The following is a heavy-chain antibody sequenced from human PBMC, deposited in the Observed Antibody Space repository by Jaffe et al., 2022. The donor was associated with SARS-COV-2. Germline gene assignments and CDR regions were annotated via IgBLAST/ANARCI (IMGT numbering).Heavy chain of an antibody. CDR1: GYSFSSYW. Sequence: EVQLVQSGAEVKKPGESLKISCKGSGYSFSSYWIGWVRQMPGKGLEWMGVIYPGDSDTRYSPSFRGQVTISADKSITTAYLQWSSLKASDTAIYYCARHEGRRRGFDWFLYPDYWGQGTLVTVSS. CDR2: IYPGDSDT. V-gene: IGHV5-51*01. D-gene: IGHD3-9*01. CDR3: ARHEGRRRGFDWFLYPDY. J-gene: IGHJ4*02.